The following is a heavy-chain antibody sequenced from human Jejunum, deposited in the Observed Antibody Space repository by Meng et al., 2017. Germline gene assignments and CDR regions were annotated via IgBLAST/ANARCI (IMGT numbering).Heavy chain of an antibody. CDR3: VRDSKRGCGGSCSEIYDY. V-gene: IGHV3-74*01. CDR2: INSDGSTT. D-gene: IGHD2-15*01. CDR1: EFTFSNYW. J-gene: IGHJ4*02. Sequence: GESLKISCGASEFTFSNYWMHWVRQAPGKGLVWVSRINSDGSTTNYADSVKGRFTISRDNAKNTLYLQMNSLRAEDTAVYYCVRDSKRGCGGSCSEIYDYWGQGTLVTVSS.